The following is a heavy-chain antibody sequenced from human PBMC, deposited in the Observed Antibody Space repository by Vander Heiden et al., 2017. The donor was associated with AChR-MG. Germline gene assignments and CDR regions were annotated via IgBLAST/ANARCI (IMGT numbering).Heavy chain of an antibody. CDR1: GFTFSSYA. CDR3: AIRNVAVAGPHFDY. Sequence: EVQLLESGGGLVQPGGSLRLSCAASGFTFSSYAMSWVRQAPGKGLEWVSASSGSGGRTYYADAGKGRFTISRDNSKNTLDRQMKSLRAEDTAVYYCAIRNVAVAGPHFDYWGQGTLVTVSS. J-gene: IGHJ4*02. D-gene: IGHD6-19*01. CDR2: SSGSGGRT. V-gene: IGHV3-23*01.